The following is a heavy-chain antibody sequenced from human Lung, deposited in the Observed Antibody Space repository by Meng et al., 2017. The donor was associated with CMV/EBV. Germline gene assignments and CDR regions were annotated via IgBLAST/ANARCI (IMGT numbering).Heavy chain of an antibody. CDR3: ARLSDDILTGYFVPPFDY. V-gene: IGHV5-51*01. Sequence: GGSLRLSCEAPGYNFWIGWVRQMPGKGLEWMGIIYLHDSETKYSPSFQGQVTISADKSINTAYLQWSSLKASDTAMYYCARLSDDILTGYFVPPFDYWGQGTLVTVPS. J-gene: IGHJ4*02. CDR2: IYLHDSET. CDR1: GYNFW. D-gene: IGHD3-9*01.